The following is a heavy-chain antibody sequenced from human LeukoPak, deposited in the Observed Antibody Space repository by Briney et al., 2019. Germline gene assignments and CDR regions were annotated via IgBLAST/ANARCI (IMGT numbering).Heavy chain of an antibody. Sequence: SVKVSCKASGGTFSSYTISWVRQAPGQGLEWMGRIIPILGIANYAQKFQGSVTITADKSTSTAYMELSSLRSEDTAVYYCASNQTTIFGVVKGLGAFDIWGQGTMVTVSS. CDR3: ASNQTTIFGVVKGLGAFDI. CDR2: IIPILGIA. J-gene: IGHJ3*02. V-gene: IGHV1-69*02. CDR1: GGTFSSYT. D-gene: IGHD3-3*01.